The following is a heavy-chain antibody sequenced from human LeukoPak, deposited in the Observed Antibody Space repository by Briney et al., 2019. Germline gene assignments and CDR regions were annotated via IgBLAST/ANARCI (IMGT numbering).Heavy chain of an antibody. J-gene: IGHJ4*02. V-gene: IGHV4-59*01. Sequence: PSETLSLTCNVSGGAMSNYYWNWIRQPPGKGLDWIGDMYYSGHTNYNPSLKSRVTISLDTTKSQYSLILPTVTPAATGEYYFARGHCTDGVCFFDYWGLGTLVTVSS. D-gene: IGHD2-8*01. CDR2: MYYSGHT. CDR1: GGAMSNYY. CDR3: ARGHCTDGVCFFDY.